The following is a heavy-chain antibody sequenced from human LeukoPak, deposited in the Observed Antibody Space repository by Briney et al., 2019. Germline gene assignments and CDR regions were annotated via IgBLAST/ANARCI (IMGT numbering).Heavy chain of an antibody. CDR3: ARASYCSGGSCPYYYYYYMDV. Sequence: PSETLSLTCAVYGGSFSGYYWSWIRQPPGKGLEWIGEINHSGSTNYNPSLKSRVTISVDTSKNQFSLKLSSVTAADTAVYYCARASYCSGGSCPYYYYYYMDVWGKGTTVTVSS. CDR2: INHSGST. J-gene: IGHJ6*03. CDR1: GGSFSGYY. V-gene: IGHV4-34*01. D-gene: IGHD2-15*01.